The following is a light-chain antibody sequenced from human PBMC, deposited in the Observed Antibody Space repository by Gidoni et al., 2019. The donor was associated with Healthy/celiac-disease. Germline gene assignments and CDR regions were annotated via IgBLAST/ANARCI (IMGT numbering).Light chain of an antibody. CDR3: QQYYSTPWT. CDR1: QYVLYRSNNKNY. CDR2: WAS. Sequence: DIVMTQAPDSLAVFLGARPAITCQPTQYVLYRSNNKNYLAWYQQKPGQPPKLLIYWASTRESGVPDRFSGSGSGTDFTLTISSLQAEDVAVYYCQQYYSTPWTFGQGTKVEIK. V-gene: IGKV4-1*01. J-gene: IGKJ1*01.